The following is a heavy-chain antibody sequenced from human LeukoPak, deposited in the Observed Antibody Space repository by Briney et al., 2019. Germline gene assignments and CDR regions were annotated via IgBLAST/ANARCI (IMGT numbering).Heavy chain of an antibody. Sequence: TGGSLRLSCAASGFTFSSYAKSWVRQAPGKGLEWVSAISGSGGSTYYADSVKGRFTISRDNSKNTLYLQMNSLRAEDTAVYYCAKAHGYSYGYAYYWGQGTLVTVSS. CDR2: ISGSGGST. J-gene: IGHJ4*02. D-gene: IGHD5-18*01. CDR3: AKAHGYSYGYAYY. V-gene: IGHV3-23*01. CDR1: GFTFSSYA.